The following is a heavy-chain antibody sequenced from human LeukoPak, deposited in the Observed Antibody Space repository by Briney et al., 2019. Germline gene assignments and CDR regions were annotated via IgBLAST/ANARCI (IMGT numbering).Heavy chain of an antibody. CDR1: GFTFSSYA. Sequence: PGGSLRLSCAASGFTFSSYAMSWVRQAPGKGLEWVSATSGSGGSTYYADSVKGRFTISRDNSKNTLYLQMNSLRAEDTAVYYCARVTYGSGTYGAFDYWGQGTLVTVSS. D-gene: IGHD3-10*01. J-gene: IGHJ4*02. V-gene: IGHV3-23*01. CDR3: ARVTYGSGTYGAFDY. CDR2: TSGSGGST.